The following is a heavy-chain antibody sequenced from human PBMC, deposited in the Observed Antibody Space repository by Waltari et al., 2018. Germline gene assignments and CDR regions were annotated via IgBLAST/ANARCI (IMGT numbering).Heavy chain of an antibody. Sequence: QVQLLQSGAEVKKPGSSVKVXXXASGGTLSSDGVSWVRQAPGQGLEWMGGSIPILRLTSYAQNFQGRVPITADDSTNTAYMELSNLQSEDTAVYYCAXLGYCSGDSXXPGYQHLYYMDVWXXXTTVTVSS. D-gene: IGHD2-15*01. J-gene: IGHJ6*03. CDR1: GGTLSSDG. CDR3: AXLGYCSGDSXXPGYQHLYYMDV. CDR2: SIPILRLT. V-gene: IGHV1-69*04.